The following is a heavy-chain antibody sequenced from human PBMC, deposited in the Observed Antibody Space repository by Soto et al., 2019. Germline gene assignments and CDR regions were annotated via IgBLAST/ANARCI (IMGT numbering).Heavy chain of an antibody. D-gene: IGHD3-10*01. CDR2: ISGSGGST. V-gene: IGHV3-23*01. Sequence: GGSLRLSCAASGFTFSSYAMSWVRQAPGKGLEWVSAISGSGGSTYYADSVKGRFTISRDNSKNTLYLQMNSLRAEDTAVYYCAKHGAYYYGSGSYRSYYYYYGMDVWGQGTTVTVSS. CDR1: GFTFSSYA. J-gene: IGHJ6*02. CDR3: AKHGAYYYGSGSYRSYYYYYGMDV.